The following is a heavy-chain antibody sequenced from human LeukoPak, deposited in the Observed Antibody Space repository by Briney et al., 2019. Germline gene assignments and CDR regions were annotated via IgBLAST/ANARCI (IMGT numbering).Heavy chain of an antibody. CDR2: ISGSGGST. CDR1: RFTFSSFG. V-gene: IGHV3-23*01. J-gene: IGHJ5*02. Sequence: GGSLRLSCAASRFTFSSFGMSWVRQAPGKGLEWVSAISGSGGSTYYADSVKGRFTISRDNSKNTLYLQMNSLRAEDTAVYYCAKEPPIRIRGGSYLNWFDPWGQGTLVTVSS. CDR3: AKEPPIRIRGGSYLNWFDP. D-gene: IGHD1-26*01.